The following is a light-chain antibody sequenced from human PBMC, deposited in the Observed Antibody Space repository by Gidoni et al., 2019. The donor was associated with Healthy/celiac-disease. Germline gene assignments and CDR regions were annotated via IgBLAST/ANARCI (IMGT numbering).Light chain of an antibody. J-gene: IGKJ1*01. CDR3: QHRGSSWT. V-gene: IGKV3-20*01. CDR2: GAS. CDR1: QSVTSRD. Sequence: ETVLTQSPGTLSLSPGERATLSCRASQSVTSRDVAWFQQKPGQAPRLLLYGASSRATGIPDRFSGSGSGTDFTLTISRLEPEDFAVYYCQHRGSSWTFXQXTMVEIK.